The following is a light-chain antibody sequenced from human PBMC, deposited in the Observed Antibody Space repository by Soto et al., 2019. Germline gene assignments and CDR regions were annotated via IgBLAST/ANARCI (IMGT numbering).Light chain of an antibody. Sequence: QSVLTQPRSVSGSPGQSVTITCTGTSSDVGGYNFVSWYQQHPGKVPKLMIYDVSIRPSGVPDRFSGSKSGITASLTISGLQAEDEADYDCCSYVGSDTSFVFGSGTKLAVL. V-gene: IGLV2-11*01. CDR2: DVS. J-gene: IGLJ1*01. CDR3: CSYVGSDTSFV. CDR1: SSDVGGYNF.